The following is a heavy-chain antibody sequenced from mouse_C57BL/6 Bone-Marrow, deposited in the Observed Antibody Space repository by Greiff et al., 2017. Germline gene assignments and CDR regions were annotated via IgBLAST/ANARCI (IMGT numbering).Heavy chain of an antibody. Sequence: EVHLVESGGDLVKPGGSLKLSCAASGFTFSSYGMSWVRQTPDKRLEWVATISSGGSYTYYPDSVKGRFTISRDNAKNNLYLQMSSLKSEDTAMYYCARHGWEFAYWGQGTLVTVSA. CDR2: ISSGGSYT. J-gene: IGHJ3*01. V-gene: IGHV5-6*01. D-gene: IGHD4-1*01. CDR1: GFTFSSYG. CDR3: ARHGWEFAY.